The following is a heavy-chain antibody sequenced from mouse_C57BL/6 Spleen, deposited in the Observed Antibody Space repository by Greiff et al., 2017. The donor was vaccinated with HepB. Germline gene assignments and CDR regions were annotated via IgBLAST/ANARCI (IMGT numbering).Heavy chain of an antibody. CDR2: IDPENGDT. J-gene: IGHJ3*01. V-gene: IGHV14-4*01. D-gene: IGHD2-1*01. CDR3: TTGYYGSGN. CDR1: GFNIKDDY. Sequence: EVQLQQSGAELVRPGASVKLSCTASGFNIKDDYMHWVKQRPEQGLEWIGWIDPENGDTEYASKFQGKATITADTSSNTAYLQLSSLTSEDTAVYYCTTGYYGSGNWGQGTLVTVSA.